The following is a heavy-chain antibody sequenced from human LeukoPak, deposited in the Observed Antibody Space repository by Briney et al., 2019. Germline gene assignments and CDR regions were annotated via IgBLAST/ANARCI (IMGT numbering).Heavy chain of an antibody. D-gene: IGHD3-10*01. CDR1: AFNFRIYA. CDR2: ISGSAGST. V-gene: IGHV3-23*01. Sequence: GGSLRLSCVATAFNFRIYAMSWVRQAPGKGLEWVSTISGSAGSTYYSDSVKGRFTISRDNSRNTLYLQMNSLRAEDTALYYCVNSNYYGSGSPTYWGQGALVTVSS. CDR3: VNSNYYGSGSPTY. J-gene: IGHJ4*02.